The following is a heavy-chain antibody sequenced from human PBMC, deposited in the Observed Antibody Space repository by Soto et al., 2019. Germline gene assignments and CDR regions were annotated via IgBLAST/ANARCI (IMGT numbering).Heavy chain of an antibody. J-gene: IGHJ6*02. CDR3: AKSLEGGYYYYYGLDV. D-gene: IGHD3-16*01. CDR2: ISGSGGST. Sequence: EVQLLESGGGLVQPGGSLRLSCAASGFTFSTYAMSWVRQAPGKGLEWVSFISGSGGSTYYTDSVKGRFTTSRDNSKNTLYLKMNTLRAEDTAVYYCAKSLEGGYYYYYGLDVRAQGTTVTVSS. CDR1: GFTFSTYA. V-gene: IGHV3-23*01.